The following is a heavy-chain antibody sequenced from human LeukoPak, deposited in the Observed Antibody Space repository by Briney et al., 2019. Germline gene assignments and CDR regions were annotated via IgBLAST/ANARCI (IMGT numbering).Heavy chain of an antibody. Sequence: SETLSLTCTASGGSISRSSQYWGWFRQPPGKGLEWIGSIYYSGSTYYNPSLKSRLIISMDTSKNQFSLKVNSVTAADTAVYYCATYWSSFDYWGQGSLVTVTS. CDR3: ATYWSSFDY. V-gene: IGHV4-39*01. J-gene: IGHJ4*02. CDR2: IYYSGST. D-gene: IGHD2-15*01. CDR1: GGSISRSSQY.